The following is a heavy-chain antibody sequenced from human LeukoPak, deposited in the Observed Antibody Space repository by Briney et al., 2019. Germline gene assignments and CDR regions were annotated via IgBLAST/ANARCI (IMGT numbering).Heavy chain of an antibody. Sequence: SVKVSCKASGGTFSSYAISWVRQAPGQGLEWMGGIIPIFGTANYAQKFQGRVTITTDESTSTAYMELSSLRSEDTAVYYCARAADSSGYYAENYFDDWGQGTLVTVSS. D-gene: IGHD3-22*01. CDR1: GGTFSSYA. J-gene: IGHJ4*02. V-gene: IGHV1-69*05. CDR3: ARAADSSGYYAENYFDD. CDR2: IIPIFGTA.